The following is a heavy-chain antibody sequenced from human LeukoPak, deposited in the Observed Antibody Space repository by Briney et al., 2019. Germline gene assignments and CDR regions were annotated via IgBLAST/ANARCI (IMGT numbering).Heavy chain of an antibody. J-gene: IGHJ5*02. CDR2: ISSSGSTI. CDR3: VRDLTIVGVAQVHH. Sequence: PGGSLRLSCAASGFTFSDYYMSWIRQAPGKGLEWVSYISSSGSTIYYADSVKGRFTISRDNAKNSLFLHMNSLRAEDTAVYYCVRDLTIVGVAQVHHWGQGTLVTVSS. V-gene: IGHV3-11*04. D-gene: IGHD1-26*01. CDR1: GFTFSDYY.